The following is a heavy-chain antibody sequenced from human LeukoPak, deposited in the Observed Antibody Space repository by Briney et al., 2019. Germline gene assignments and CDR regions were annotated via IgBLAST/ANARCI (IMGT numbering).Heavy chain of an antibody. Sequence: ASVKVSCKASGYTFTGYYMHWVRQAPGQGLVWMGWINPNSGGTNYAQKFQGRVTMTRDTSISTAYMELSRLRSDDTAVYYCARVTTLLRYFDWLSYGGYFDYWGQGTLVTVSS. CDR1: GYTFTGYY. CDR2: INPNSGGT. CDR3: ARVTTLLRYFDWLSYGGYFDY. J-gene: IGHJ4*02. V-gene: IGHV1-2*02. D-gene: IGHD3-9*01.